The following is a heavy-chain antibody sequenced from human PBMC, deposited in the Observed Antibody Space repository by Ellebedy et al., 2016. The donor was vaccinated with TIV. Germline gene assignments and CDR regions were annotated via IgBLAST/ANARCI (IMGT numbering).Heavy chain of an antibody. V-gene: IGHV3-7*03. Sequence: GGSLRLXCAASGFTFSSYWMSWVRQAPGKGLEWVANIKQDGSEKYYVDSVKGRFTISRDNAKNSLYLQMNSLRAEDTAVYYCARHQMTTTFNWFDPWGQGTLVTVSS. CDR2: IKQDGSEK. CDR1: GFTFSSYW. J-gene: IGHJ5*02. D-gene: IGHD4-17*01. CDR3: ARHQMTTTFNWFDP.